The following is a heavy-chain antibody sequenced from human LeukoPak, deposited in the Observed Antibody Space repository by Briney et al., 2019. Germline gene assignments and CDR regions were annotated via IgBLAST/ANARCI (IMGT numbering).Heavy chain of an antibody. V-gene: IGHV4-34*01. J-gene: IGHJ4*02. Sequence: SETLSLTCAVYGGSFSGYYWSWIRQPPGKGLEWIGEINHSGSTNYNPSLKSRVTISVDTSKNQFSLKLSSVTAADTAVYYCARGYYGAVDYWGQGNPGHRLL. CDR2: INHSGST. CDR3: ARGYYGAVDY. CDR1: GGSFSGYY. D-gene: IGHD4-17*01.